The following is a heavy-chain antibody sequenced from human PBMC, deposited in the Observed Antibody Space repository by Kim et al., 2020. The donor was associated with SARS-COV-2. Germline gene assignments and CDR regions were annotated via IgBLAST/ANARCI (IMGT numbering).Heavy chain of an antibody. CDR1: GFTFSSYS. CDR2: ISSSSSYI. V-gene: IGHV3-21*01. CDR3: SRVGYCSGGSCYSSLHQPISLPYYYGMDV. D-gene: IGHD2-15*01. J-gene: IGHJ6*02. Sequence: GGSLRLSCAASGFTFSSYSMNWVRQAPGKGLEWVSSISSSSSYIYYADSVKGRFTISRDNAKNSLYLQMNSLRAEDTAVYYCSRVGYCSGGSCYSSLHQPISLPYYYGMDVWGQGTTVTISS.